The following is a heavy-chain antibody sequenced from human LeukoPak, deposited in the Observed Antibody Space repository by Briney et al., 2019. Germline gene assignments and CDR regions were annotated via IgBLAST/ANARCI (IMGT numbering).Heavy chain of an antibody. J-gene: IGHJ5*02. Sequence: SETLSLTCTVSGYSISSGYYWGWIRQPPGKGLEWIGSIYHSGSTYYNPSLKSRVTISVDTSKNQFSLKLSSVTAADTAVYYCARVGGGDWEWFDPWGQGTLVTVSS. CDR1: GYSISSGYY. CDR3: ARVGGGDWEWFDP. CDR2: IYHSGST. V-gene: IGHV4-38-2*02. D-gene: IGHD2-21*02.